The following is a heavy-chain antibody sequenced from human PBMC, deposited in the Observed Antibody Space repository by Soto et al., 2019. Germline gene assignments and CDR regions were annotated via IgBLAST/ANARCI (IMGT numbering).Heavy chain of an antibody. Sequence: SVKVSCKASGGTFSSYAISWVRQAPGQGLEWMGGIIPIFGTANYAQKFQGRVTITADKSTSTAYMELSSLRSEDTAVYYCARDRTPILWLGELLVDGMDVSAQGTTVTGSS. D-gene: IGHD3-10*01. J-gene: IGHJ6*01. CDR3: ARDRTPILWLGELLVDGMDV. V-gene: IGHV1-69*06. CDR2: IIPIFGTA. CDR1: GGTFSSYA.